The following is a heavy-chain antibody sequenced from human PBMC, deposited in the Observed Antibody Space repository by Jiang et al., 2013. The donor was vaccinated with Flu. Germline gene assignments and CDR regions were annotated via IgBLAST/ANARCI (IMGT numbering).Heavy chain of an antibody. D-gene: IGHD6-19*01. V-gene: IGHV1-69*04. CDR1: GGTFSSYA. CDR3: ARELAVAGTGVDY. CDR2: IIPILGIA. J-gene: IGHJ4*02. Sequence: SGGTFSSYAISWVRQAPGQGLEWMGRIIPILGIANYAQKFQGRVTITADKSTSTAYMELSSLRSEDTAVYYCARELAVAGTGVDYWGQGTLVTVSS.